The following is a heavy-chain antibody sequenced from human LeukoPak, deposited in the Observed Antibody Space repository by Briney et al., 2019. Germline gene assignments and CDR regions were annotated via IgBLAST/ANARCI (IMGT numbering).Heavy chain of an antibody. Sequence: SGGSLRLSCAASAFTFSSYSMNWVRQAPGKGLEWVSSISSSSSYIYYADSVKGRFTISRDNAKNSLYLQMNSLRAEDTAVYYCARADWDTAMIDYWGQGTLVTVSS. CDR1: AFTFSSYS. CDR3: ARADWDTAMIDY. CDR2: ISSSSSYI. D-gene: IGHD5-18*01. J-gene: IGHJ4*02. V-gene: IGHV3-21*01.